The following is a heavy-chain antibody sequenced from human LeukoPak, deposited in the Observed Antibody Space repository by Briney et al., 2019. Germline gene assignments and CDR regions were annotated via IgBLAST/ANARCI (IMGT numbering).Heavy chain of an antibody. CDR2: IKQDGSEK. J-gene: IGHJ4*02. Sequence: PGGSLRLSCAASGFTFSSYWMSRVRQAPGKGPEWVANIKQDGSEKHYVDSVKGRFTISRDNAKNSLYLQMNSLRAEDTAVYYCGRDRHGNLLLAATVDSWGQGTLVTVSS. D-gene: IGHD2-15*01. CDR1: GFTFSSYW. CDR3: GRDRHGNLLLAATVDS. V-gene: IGHV3-7*01.